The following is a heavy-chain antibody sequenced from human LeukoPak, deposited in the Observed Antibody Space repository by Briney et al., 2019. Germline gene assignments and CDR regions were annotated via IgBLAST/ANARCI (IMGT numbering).Heavy chain of an antibody. CDR1: RFIFSNYW. Sequence: QTGGSLRLSCAGSRFIFSNYWMSWVRQAPGKGLEWVATIKQDGSEKYYVDSVKGRFTISRDNAKNSLYLQMNSLRVEDTAVYYCARETRGESDYWGHGTLVTVSS. D-gene: IGHD3-10*01. CDR3: ARETRGESDY. CDR2: IKQDGSEK. J-gene: IGHJ4*01. V-gene: IGHV3-7*01.